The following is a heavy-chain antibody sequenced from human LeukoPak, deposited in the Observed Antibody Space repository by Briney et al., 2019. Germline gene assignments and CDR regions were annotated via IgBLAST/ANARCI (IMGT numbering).Heavy chain of an antibody. CDR2: INSDGSST. D-gene: IGHD6-13*01. V-gene: IGHV3-74*01. CDR1: GFTLSSYW. CDR3: ARDVAARPFDY. Sequence: SGGSLRLSCAVSGFTLSSYWTHWVRHAPGKGVVGVSRINSDGSSTSYADSVKGRFTITSDNSKNTLYLQMNSLRAEDTAVYYCARDVAARPFDYWGQGTLVTVSS. J-gene: IGHJ4*02.